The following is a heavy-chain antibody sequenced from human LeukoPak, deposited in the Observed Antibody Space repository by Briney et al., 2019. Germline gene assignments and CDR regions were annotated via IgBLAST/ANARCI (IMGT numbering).Heavy chain of an antibody. V-gene: IGHV1-18*01. J-gene: IGHJ4*02. CDR2: ISAYNGNT. Sequence: ASVKVSCKASGYTFTSYGISWVRQAPGQGLEWMGWISAYNGNTNYAQKLQGRVTMTTDTSTSTAYTELRSLRSDDTAVYYCARDLSPLVRGIISDYWGQGTLVTVSS. CDR1: GYTFTSYG. D-gene: IGHD3-10*01. CDR3: ARDLSPLVRGIISDY.